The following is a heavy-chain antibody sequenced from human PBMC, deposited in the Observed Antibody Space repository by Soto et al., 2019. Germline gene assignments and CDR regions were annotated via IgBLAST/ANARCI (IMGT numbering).Heavy chain of an antibody. D-gene: IGHD6-19*01. V-gene: IGHV5-10-1*01. Sequence: GESLKISCKGSGYSFTSYWISWVRQMPGKGLEWMGRIDPSDSYTNYSPSFQGHVTISADKSISTAYLQWSSLKASDTAMYHCARYTAVAGTDYYYYGMDVWGQGTTVTVSS. CDR3: ARYTAVAGTDYYYYGMDV. CDR1: GYSFTSYW. CDR2: IDPSDSYT. J-gene: IGHJ6*02.